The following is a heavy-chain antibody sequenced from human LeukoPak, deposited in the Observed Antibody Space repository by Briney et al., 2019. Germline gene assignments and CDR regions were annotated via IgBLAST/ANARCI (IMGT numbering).Heavy chain of an antibody. CDR3: ARSLGDSLVVVTASFDY. CDR2: IKQDGSEK. V-gene: IGHV3-7*01. D-gene: IGHD2-21*02. CDR1: GFTFSSYW. J-gene: IGHJ4*02. Sequence: GGSLRLSCAASGFTFSSYWMSWVRQAPGKGLEWVANIKQDGSEKYYVDSVKGRFTISRDNAKNSLYLQMNSLRAEDTAVYYCARSLGDSLVVVTASFDYWGQGTLVTVSS.